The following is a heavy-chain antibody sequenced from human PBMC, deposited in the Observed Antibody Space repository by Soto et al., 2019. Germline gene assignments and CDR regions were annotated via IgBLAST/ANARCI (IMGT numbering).Heavy chain of an antibody. D-gene: IGHD3-10*01. V-gene: IGHV1-69*19. CDR1: GGTFNTYA. J-gene: IGHJ4*02. Sequence: QVQLVQSGAEMKKPGSSVKVSCQSSGGTFNTYAMNWVRQAPGQGTEWMGDISPMFGAANYAPKFQGRFTITADEATGTSYMQLSSLTSEDTALYFCAREVQVHTPAFVYWGQGTLVTVSS. CDR3: AREVQVHTPAFVY. CDR2: ISPMFGAA.